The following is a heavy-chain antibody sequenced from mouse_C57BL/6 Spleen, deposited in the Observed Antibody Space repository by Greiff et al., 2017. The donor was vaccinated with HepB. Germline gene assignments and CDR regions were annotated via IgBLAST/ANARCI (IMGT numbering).Heavy chain of an antibody. Sequence: VQLQQSGPELVKPGASVKISCKASGYTFTDYYMNWVKQSHGKSLEWIGDINPNNGGTSYNQKFKGKATLTVDKSSSTAYMELRSLTSEDSAVYYCARWEYYGSSYWGQGTTLTVSS. CDR3: ARWEYYGSSY. D-gene: IGHD1-1*01. CDR1: GYTFTDYY. J-gene: IGHJ2*01. CDR2: INPNNGGT. V-gene: IGHV1-26*01.